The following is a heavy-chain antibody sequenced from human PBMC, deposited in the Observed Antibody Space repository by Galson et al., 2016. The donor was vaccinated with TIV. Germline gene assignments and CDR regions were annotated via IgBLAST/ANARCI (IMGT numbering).Heavy chain of an antibody. CDR2: MNPNFGNT. J-gene: IGHJ4*02. Sequence: SVKVSCKASGYTFTSYDINWVRQATGQGLEWMGWMNPNFGNTGYAQKFQGRVTMTRNTSISTAYMELSSLRFKDTAVYYCARGICTNGLCWFEYWGQGTLVTVSS. D-gene: IGHD2-8*01. CDR1: GYTFTSYD. CDR3: ARGICTNGLCWFEY. V-gene: IGHV1-8*01.